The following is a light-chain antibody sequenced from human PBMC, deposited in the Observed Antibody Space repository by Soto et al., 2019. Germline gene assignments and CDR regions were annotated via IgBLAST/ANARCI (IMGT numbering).Light chain of an antibody. Sequence: IQMTQSPLSLSASVGDRVTIACRASQDIGKDLGWYQQKPGEPPELLISVASSLESGVPSRFSGSGFGSYFNLTISNLQAEDFATYYCLQDYNYPRTFGQGTKVEL. J-gene: IGKJ1*01. CDR2: VAS. V-gene: IGKV1-6*01. CDR1: QDIGKD. CDR3: LQDYNYPRT.